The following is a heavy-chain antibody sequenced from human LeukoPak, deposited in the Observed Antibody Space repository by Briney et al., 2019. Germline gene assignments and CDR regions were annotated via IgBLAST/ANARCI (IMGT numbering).Heavy chain of an antibody. D-gene: IGHD2-2*02. CDR1: GGSISSYY. Sequence: SETLSLTCTVSGGSISSYYWSWIRQPPGKGLEWIGYIYYSGSTNYNPSLKSRVTISVDTSKNQFSLKLSSVTAADTAVYYCARRSAGRYCSSTSCYSARSPSYYYYYYMDVWGKGTTVTISS. CDR2: IYYSGST. J-gene: IGHJ6*03. V-gene: IGHV4-59*12. CDR3: ARRSAGRYCSSTSCYSARSPSYYYYYYMDV.